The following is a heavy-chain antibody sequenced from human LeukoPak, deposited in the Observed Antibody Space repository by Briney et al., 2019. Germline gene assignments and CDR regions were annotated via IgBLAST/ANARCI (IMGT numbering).Heavy chain of an antibody. CDR1: GGSFSGYY. CDR2: INHNGST. D-gene: IGHD3-22*01. CDR3: ARGRNYYDNSAYYYPHRYFDH. V-gene: IGHV4-34*01. Sequence: SETLFLTCADYGGSFSGYYWSCIRQPPGKGLEWSGEINHNGSTNYNPSPQSRVTISAATSTNQFSLKLSCITAADTAWCYCARGRNYYDNSAYYYPHRYFDHWGQGTLVTVSS. J-gene: IGHJ4*02.